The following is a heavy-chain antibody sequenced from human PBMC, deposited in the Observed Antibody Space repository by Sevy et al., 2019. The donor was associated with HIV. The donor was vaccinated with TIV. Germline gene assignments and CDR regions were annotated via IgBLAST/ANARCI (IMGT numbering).Heavy chain of an antibody. CDR1: GGTFSSYS. CDR2: ITRIFGTS. V-gene: IGHV1-69*13. J-gene: IGHJ6*02. Sequence: ASVKVSCKASGGTFSSYSISWVRQAPGQGLEWMGGITRIFGTSNYAQKFQGRVTITAAESTGTAYMELSSLSSEDTAVYYCAFGGGYQLLANYYFAMDVWGQGTTVTVSS. CDR3: AFGGGYQLLANYYFAMDV. D-gene: IGHD2-2*01.